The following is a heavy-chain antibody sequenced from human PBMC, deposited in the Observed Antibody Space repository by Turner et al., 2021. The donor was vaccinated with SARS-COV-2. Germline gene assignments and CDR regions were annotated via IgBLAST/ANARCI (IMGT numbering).Heavy chain of an antibody. V-gene: IGHV3-15*01. Sequence: EVQLVESGGGLVKPGGSLRLSCAVSGLTFTNAWMSWVRQAPGKGLEWVGRIKSNSKGGATDYAAPVKGRFTISRDDSKNMLYLEMNSLKIEDTGVYYCTPLDYSDFWGQGTLVTVSS. CDR2: IKSNSKGGAT. CDR3: TPLDYSDF. CDR1: GLTFTNAW. J-gene: IGHJ4*02.